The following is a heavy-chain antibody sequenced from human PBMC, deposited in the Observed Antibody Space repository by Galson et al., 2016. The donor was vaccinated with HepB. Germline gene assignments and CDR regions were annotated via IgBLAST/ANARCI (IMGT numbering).Heavy chain of an antibody. V-gene: IGHV1-69*06. J-gene: IGHJ5*02. Sequence: SVKVSCKASGGTFSIYAISWVRQAPGQGLEWMGGIIPIFGTANYAQKFQGRVTITADKSTSTAYMELTSLRSGDTAVYYCARGYTSGWYWFDPWGQGTLVTVSS. CDR1: GGTFSIYA. CDR2: IIPIFGTA. CDR3: ARGYTSGWYWFDP. D-gene: IGHD6-19*01.